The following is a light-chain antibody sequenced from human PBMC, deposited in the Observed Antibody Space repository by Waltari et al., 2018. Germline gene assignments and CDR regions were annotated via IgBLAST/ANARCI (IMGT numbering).Light chain of an antibody. CDR2: RNN. V-gene: IGLV1-47*01. CDR3: GGWDDSLNGWV. CDR1: NSNIGNNP. J-gene: IGLJ3*02. Sequence: QSVMTQPPSASGTPGQRVTISCSGSNSNIGNNPVSWYQQLPGAAPKLLIYRNNQRPSGVPDRFSVSKSGTSASLAISGLRSEDEGDYYCGGWDDSLNGWVFGGGTKLTVL.